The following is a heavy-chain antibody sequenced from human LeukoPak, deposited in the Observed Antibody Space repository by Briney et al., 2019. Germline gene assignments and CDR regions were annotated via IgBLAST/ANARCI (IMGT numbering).Heavy chain of an antibody. J-gene: IGHJ1*01. Sequence: GGSLRLSCAASGFTFSSYSMNWVRQAPGKGLEYVSAISSNGGSTYYANSVKGRFTISRDNSKNTLYLQMGSLRAEDMAVYYCARSSHYGDFLEYFQHWGQGTLVTVSS. D-gene: IGHD4-17*01. CDR1: GFTFSSYS. V-gene: IGHV3-64*01. CDR2: ISSNGGST. CDR3: ARSSHYGDFLEYFQH.